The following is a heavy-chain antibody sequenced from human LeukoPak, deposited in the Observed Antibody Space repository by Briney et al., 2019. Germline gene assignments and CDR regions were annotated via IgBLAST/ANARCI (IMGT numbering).Heavy chain of an antibody. CDR1: GLTVSSTY. J-gene: IGHJ4*02. D-gene: IGHD3-3*01. Sequence: GGSLRLSCAASGLTVSSTYMSWDRQTPGKVLEWVSVIYSGGSTYYADSVKGRFTISRDNSKNTLYLQMNSLRAEDTAVYYCARDLLEWYFDYWGQGTLVTVSS. CDR2: IYSGGST. V-gene: IGHV3-66*01. CDR3: ARDLLEWYFDY.